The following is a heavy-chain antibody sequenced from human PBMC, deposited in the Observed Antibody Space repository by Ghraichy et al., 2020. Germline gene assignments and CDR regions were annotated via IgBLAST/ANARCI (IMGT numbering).Heavy chain of an antibody. V-gene: IGHV3-53*01. CDR3: AREGTGSYGMDV. D-gene: IGHD1-14*01. CDR2: IFSGGST. Sequence: GESLNISCAASGFTVNSNYMSWVRQAPGKGLEWVSIIFSGGSTYYADSVKGRFTISRDNSKNTLFLQMNSLRAEDTAVYYCAREGTGSYGMDVWGQGTTVTVSS. J-gene: IGHJ6*02. CDR1: GFTVNSNY.